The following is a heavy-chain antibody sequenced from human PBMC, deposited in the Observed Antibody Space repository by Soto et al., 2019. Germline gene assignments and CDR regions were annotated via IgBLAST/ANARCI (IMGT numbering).Heavy chain of an antibody. J-gene: IGHJ4*01. V-gene: IGHV3-74*01. CDR2: VDSDGRGT. D-gene: IGHD1-1*01. CDR3: GTVFER. Sequence: EVQLVESGGGSVQPGGSLRLSCVASGITFTNYWMHWVRQVPGKGLVWVARVDSDGRGTSYADFVKGRFTISRDNAKNTLYLHMDGLRVEDTAMYYCGTVFERWGHGIAVTVSS. CDR1: GITFTNYW.